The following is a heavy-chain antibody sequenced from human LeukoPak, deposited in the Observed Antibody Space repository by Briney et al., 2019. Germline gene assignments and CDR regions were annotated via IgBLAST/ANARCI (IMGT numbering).Heavy chain of an antibody. CDR3: ARDASRYVWFDP. CDR1: GGSISSYY. D-gene: IGHD5-12*01. J-gene: IGHJ5*02. Sequence: SETLSLTCTVSGGSISSYYWSWIRQPPGKGLEWIGYIYYSGSTNYNPSLRSRVTISVDTSKNQFSLKLSSVTAADTAVYYCARDASRYVWFDPWGQGTLVAVSS. V-gene: IGHV4-59*12. CDR2: IYYSGST.